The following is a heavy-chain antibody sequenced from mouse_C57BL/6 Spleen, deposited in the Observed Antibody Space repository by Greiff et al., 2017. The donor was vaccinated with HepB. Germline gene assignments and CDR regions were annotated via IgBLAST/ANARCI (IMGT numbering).Heavy chain of an antibody. V-gene: IGHV1-82*01. CDR1: GYAFSSSW. J-gene: IGHJ4*01. Sequence: VQLQQSGPELVKPGASVKISCKASGYAFSSSWMNWVKQRPGKGLEWIGRIYPGDGDTNYNVNFKGKATLTADKSSITAYMQLSSLTSEDSAVYFCARKSYGYDYAMDYWGQGTSVTVS. CDR3: ARKSYGYDYAMDY. CDR2: IYPGDGDT. D-gene: IGHD2-2*01.